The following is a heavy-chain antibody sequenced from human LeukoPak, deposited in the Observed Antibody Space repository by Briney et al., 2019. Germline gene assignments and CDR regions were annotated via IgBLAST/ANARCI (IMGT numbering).Heavy chain of an antibody. CDR3: ARDGDYYDSSGYYYPNWFDP. D-gene: IGHD3-22*01. J-gene: IGHJ5*02. CDR1: GGSISSYY. V-gene: IGHV4-59*01. CDR2: IYYSGST. Sequence: SETLSLTCTVSGGSISSYYWSWIRQPPGKGLEGIGYIYYSGSTNYNPSLKSRVTISVDTSKNQFSLKLSSVTAADTAVYYCARDGDYYDSSGYYYPNWFDPWGQGTLVTVSS.